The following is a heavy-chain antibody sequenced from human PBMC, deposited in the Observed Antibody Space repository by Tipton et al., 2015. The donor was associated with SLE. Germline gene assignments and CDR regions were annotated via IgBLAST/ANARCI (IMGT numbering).Heavy chain of an antibody. CDR3: ARTLRQTDDY. J-gene: IGHJ4*02. Sequence: TDYNPSLRSRVTLSVDTSTNQLSLKVSSVTAADTAIYYCARTLRQTDDYWGQGILVTVSS. V-gene: IGHV4-4*07. CDR2: T. D-gene: IGHD2-21*02.